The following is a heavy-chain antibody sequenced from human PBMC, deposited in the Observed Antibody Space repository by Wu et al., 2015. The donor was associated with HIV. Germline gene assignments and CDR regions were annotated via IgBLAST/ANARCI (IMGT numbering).Heavy chain of an antibody. CDR3: ARGYDYGDYVSLDH. D-gene: IGHD4-17*01. CDR1: GYIFSDYY. Sequence: QVQLEQSGSEVKEPQTSVTMSCKASGYIFSDYYIHWVRQATGQGLEWLGWINPNNGYTGYAQKFQGRVTLTRSTSESTAYMELSNLRSEDSAVYFCARGYDYGDYVSLDHWGQGALVTVSS. CDR2: INPNNGYT. J-gene: IGHJ4*02. V-gene: IGHV1-8*01.